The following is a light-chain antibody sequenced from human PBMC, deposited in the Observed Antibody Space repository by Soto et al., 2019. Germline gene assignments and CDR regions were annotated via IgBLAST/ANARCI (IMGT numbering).Light chain of an antibody. CDR2: EVS. CDR3: TSYTSSSPYV. V-gene: IGLV2-14*01. Sequence: QSALTQPASVSGSPGQSITISCTGTSSDVGGYNYVSWYQQHPGKAPRLIIYEVSRRPSGISNRFSGSKSGNTASLTISGLQAVDEADYYCTSYTSSSPYVFGTGTKLTVL. CDR1: SSDVGGYNY. J-gene: IGLJ1*01.